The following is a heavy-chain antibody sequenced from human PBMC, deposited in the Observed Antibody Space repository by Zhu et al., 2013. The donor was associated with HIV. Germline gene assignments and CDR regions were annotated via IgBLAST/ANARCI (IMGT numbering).Heavy chain of an antibody. D-gene: IGHD5-12*01. J-gene: IGHJ4*02. CDR2: IHHSGPT. V-gene: IGHV4-30-2*01. CDR1: GGSISSGGYS. Sequence: QVQLQQSGPGLVKPSQTLSLTCAVSGGSISSGGYSWNWIRQPPGKGLEWIGYIHHSGPTYYNPSLRSRVTISLDRTKNQFSLRLTSVTAADTAMYHCARGKDLYSGYGREFDYWGQGTLVTVSS. CDR3: ARGKDLYSGYGREFDY.